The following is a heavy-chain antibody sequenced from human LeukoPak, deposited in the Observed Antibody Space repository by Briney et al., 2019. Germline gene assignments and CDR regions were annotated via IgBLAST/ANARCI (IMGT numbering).Heavy chain of an antibody. V-gene: IGHV1-2*02. Sequence: ASVKVSCNASGYTFTCYYMHWVRQDPGQGLDLMGWINPNSGGTNYAQKFQGRVTMTSDTSISTAYMELSRLRSDDTAVYYCARILRDGYNPLTLDYWGQGTLVTVSS. CDR2: INPNSGGT. CDR3: ARILRDGYNPLTLDY. D-gene: IGHD5-24*01. CDR1: GYTFTCYY. J-gene: IGHJ4*02.